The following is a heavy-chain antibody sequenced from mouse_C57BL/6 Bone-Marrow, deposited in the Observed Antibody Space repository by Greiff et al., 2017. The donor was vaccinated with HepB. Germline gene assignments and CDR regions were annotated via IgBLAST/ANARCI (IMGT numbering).Heavy chain of an antibody. Sequence: EVQLVESEGGLVQPGSSMKLSCTASGFTFSDYYMAWVRQVPEKGLEWVANINYDGSSTYYLDSLKSRFIISRDNAKNILYLQRSSLKSEDTATYYCARGIGVWYFDYWGQGTTLTVSS. CDR3: ARGIGVWYFDY. J-gene: IGHJ2*01. V-gene: IGHV5-16*01. CDR1: GFTFSDYY. CDR2: INYDGSST.